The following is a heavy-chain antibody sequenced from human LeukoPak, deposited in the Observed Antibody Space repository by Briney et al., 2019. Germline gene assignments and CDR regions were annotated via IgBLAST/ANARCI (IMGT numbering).Heavy chain of an antibody. CDR3: ARDPGSGWYYFDY. V-gene: IGHV1-2*02. D-gene: IGHD6-19*01. J-gene: IGHJ4*02. CDR2: INPNSGGT. CDR1: GYSFSGYY. Sequence: ASVKVSCKVSGYSFSGYYVHWVRQAPGQGLEWMGWINPNSGGTNYAQKFQGRVTMTRDTSISTAYMELSRLRSDDTAVYYCARDPGSGWYYFDYWGQGTLVTVSS.